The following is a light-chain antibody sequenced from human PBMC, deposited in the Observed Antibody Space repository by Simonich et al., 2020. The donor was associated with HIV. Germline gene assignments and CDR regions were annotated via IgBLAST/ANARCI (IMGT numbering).Light chain of an antibody. J-gene: IGKJ2*01. V-gene: IGKV3-15*01. CDR1: QSVSSN. Sequence: EIVMTQSPATLSVSPGERATLSCRASQSVSSNLAWYQPKPGQALRLLIYGASTRATGIPARFSGSGSGTEFTLTIRSLQSEDFAVYYCQQYHNWPPYTFGQGTKLEIK. CDR2: GAS. CDR3: QQYHNWPPYT.